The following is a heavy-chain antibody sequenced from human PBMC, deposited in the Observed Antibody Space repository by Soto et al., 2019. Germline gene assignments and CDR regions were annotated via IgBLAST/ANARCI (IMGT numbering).Heavy chain of an antibody. CDR3: ARGGEWELLDWFDP. J-gene: IGHJ5*02. V-gene: IGHV1-18*01. CDR2: ISAYNGNT. D-gene: IGHD1-26*01. CDR1: GGTFSSYA. Sequence: ASVKVSCKASGGTFSSYAISWVRQAPGQGLEWMGWISAYNGNTNYAQKLQGRVTMTTDTSTSTAYMELRSLRSDDTAVYYCARGGEWELLDWFDPWGQGTLVTVSS.